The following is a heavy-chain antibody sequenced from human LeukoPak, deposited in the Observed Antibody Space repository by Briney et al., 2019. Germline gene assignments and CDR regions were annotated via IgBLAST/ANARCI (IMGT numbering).Heavy chain of an antibody. D-gene: IGHD2-8*02. CDR1: GGSISSYY. Sequence: SETLSLTCTVSGGSISSYYWSWIRQPPGKGLEWIGYIYYTGSTNYNPSLKSRVTISIDTSKNQFSLKLSSVTAADTAVYYCARDPTSGGYWGQGTLVTVSS. J-gene: IGHJ4*02. CDR2: IYYTGST. CDR3: ARDPTSGGY. V-gene: IGHV4-59*01.